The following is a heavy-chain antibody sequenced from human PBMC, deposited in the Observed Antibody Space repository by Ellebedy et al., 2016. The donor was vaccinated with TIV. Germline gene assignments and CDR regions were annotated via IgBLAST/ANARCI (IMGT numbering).Heavy chain of an antibody. V-gene: IGHV1-18*01. CDR2: INPYNGYT. J-gene: IGHJ4*02. D-gene: IGHD3-22*01. CDR3: ARDELDNRGYHYDY. CDR1: GYTFITFG. Sequence: AASVQVSCKASGYTFITFGISWVRQAPGQGLEWMGWINPYNGYTKYVEKFQGRVTVTTDTSTSTAYMELTSLRSDDTAVYYCARDELDNRGYHYDYWGQGTLVTVSS.